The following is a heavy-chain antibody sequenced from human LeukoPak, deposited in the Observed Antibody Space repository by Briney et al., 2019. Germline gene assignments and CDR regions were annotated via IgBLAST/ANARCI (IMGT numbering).Heavy chain of an antibody. V-gene: IGHV1-69*05. CDR2: IIPIFGTA. D-gene: IGHD3-10*01. Sequence: EASVKVSCKASGGTFSSYAISWVRQAPGQGLELVGGIIPIFGTANYAQKFQGRVTITTDESTSTAYMELSSLRSEDTAVYYCARSAYGSGSYYIPYYYMDVWGKGTTVTVSS. CDR3: ARSAYGSGSYYIPYYYMDV. J-gene: IGHJ6*03. CDR1: GGTFSSYA.